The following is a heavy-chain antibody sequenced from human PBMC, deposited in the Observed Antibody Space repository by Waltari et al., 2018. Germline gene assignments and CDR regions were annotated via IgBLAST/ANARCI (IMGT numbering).Heavy chain of an antibody. Sequence: EVQLVESGGGLVQPGRSLRLSCAASGFTFDDYAMHWVRQAPGKGLDGVSGISWNSGSIGYADSVKGRFTISRDNAKNSLYLQMNSLRAEDTALYYCAKDRAYGPTRGAFDIWGQGTMVTVSS. J-gene: IGHJ3*02. D-gene: IGHD4-17*01. CDR1: GFTFDDYA. CDR3: AKDRAYGPTRGAFDI. CDR2: ISWNSGSI. V-gene: IGHV3-9*01.